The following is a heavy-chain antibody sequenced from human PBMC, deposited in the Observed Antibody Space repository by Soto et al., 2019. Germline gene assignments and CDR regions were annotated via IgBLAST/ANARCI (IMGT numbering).Heavy chain of an antibody. V-gene: IGHV4-39*01. Sequence: SETLSLTCTVSGASMSSSLYYWGWIRQPPGKGLDWIGTIFYSGTTYYNPSLESRITIFIDKSKNQFSLKLSSVTAADTAVYYCATSGGSLHNWFDPWGQGTLVTVSS. D-gene: IGHD2-15*01. CDR3: ATSGGSLHNWFDP. J-gene: IGHJ5*02. CDR1: GASMSSSLYY. CDR2: IFYSGTT.